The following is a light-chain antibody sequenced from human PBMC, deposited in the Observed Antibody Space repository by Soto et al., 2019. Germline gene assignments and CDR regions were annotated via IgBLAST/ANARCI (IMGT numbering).Light chain of an antibody. CDR2: GAS. V-gene: IGKV3-15*01. Sequence: EIVMTQSPATLSVSPGERATLSCRASQSVGSNLAWYQQKPGQAPRLLIYGASTRATGIPARFSGSGSGTEFTLTISSLQSEDFAVYYCQQYNDWPPKITFGQGTKVDIK. CDR3: QQYNDWPPKIT. CDR1: QSVGSN. J-gene: IGKJ1*01.